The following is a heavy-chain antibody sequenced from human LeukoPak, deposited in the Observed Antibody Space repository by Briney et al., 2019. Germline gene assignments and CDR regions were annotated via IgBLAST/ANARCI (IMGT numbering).Heavy chain of an antibody. CDR2: IIPTLGIA. CDR1: AGTFSSYA. CDR3: ARESYSGNPYFDY. D-gene: IGHD4-23*01. V-gene: IGHV1-69*04. J-gene: IGHJ4*02. Sequence: GASVKVSCKASAGTFSSYAISWVRQAPGQGLEWMGRIIPTLGIANYAQKFQGRVTITADKSTSTAYMELSSLRSEDTAMYYCARESYSGNPYFDYWGQGTLVTVSS.